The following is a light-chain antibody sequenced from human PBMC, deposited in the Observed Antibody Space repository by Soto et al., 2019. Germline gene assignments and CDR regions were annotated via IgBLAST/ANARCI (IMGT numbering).Light chain of an antibody. CDR1: QSVSSY. CDR2: DTY. V-gene: IGKV3-11*01. CDR3: QKHLYWPPIT. J-gene: IGKJ5*01. Sequence: ELVFTSSPGTLSLPPGQRAILSCKASQSVSSYLAWYQQKPRQAPPLLLYDTYTRATGVPPRFSGSGSGTDCTLTISSLETEDCAIYYCQKHLYWPPITFGQGTKLDIK.